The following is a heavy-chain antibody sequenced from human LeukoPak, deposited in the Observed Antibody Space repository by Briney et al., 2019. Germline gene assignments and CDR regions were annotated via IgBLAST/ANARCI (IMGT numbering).Heavy chain of an antibody. CDR2: ISSSSSYI. D-gene: IGHD4-23*01. CDR3: ARAPDYGGNSHFDY. CDR1: GFTFSSYS. J-gene: IGHJ4*02. V-gene: IGHV3-21*01. Sequence: PGGSLRLSCAASGFTFSSYSMNWVRQAPGKGLEWVSSISSSSSYIYSADSVKGRFTISRDNAKNSLYLQMNSLRAEDTAVYYCARAPDYGGNSHFDYWGQGTLVTVSS.